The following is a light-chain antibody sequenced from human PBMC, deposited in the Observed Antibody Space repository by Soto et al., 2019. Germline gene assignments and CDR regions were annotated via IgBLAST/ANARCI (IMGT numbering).Light chain of an antibody. CDR1: QNINNY. CDR3: QQYENLHT. Sequence: DIQMTQSPSSLSASVGDRVTITCQASQNINNYLNWYQQKPGRAPKLLIYDASNLEAGVPSRFRGSGSGTDFTFTIILLQPEDMATYYCQQYENLHTFGQGTRLEIK. CDR2: DAS. J-gene: IGKJ5*01. V-gene: IGKV1-33*01.